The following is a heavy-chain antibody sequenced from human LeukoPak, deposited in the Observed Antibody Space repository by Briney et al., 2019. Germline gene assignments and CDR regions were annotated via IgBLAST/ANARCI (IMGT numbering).Heavy chain of an antibody. J-gene: IGHJ4*02. D-gene: IGHD3-22*01. V-gene: IGHV1-69*05. CDR1: GGTFSSYA. CDR3: ARGPNLYYDSSGYEDY. CDR2: IIPIFGTA. Sequence: GASVKVSCKASGGTFSSYAISRVRQAPGQGLEWMGRIIPIFGTANYAQKFQGRVTITTDESTSTAYMELSSLRSEDTAVYYCARGPNLYYDSSGYEDYWGQGTLVTVSS.